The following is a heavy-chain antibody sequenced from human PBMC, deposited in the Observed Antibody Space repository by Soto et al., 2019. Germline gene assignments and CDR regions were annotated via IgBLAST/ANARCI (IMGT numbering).Heavy chain of an antibody. J-gene: IGHJ4*02. CDR3: AKEVTMVRGVTRDYYFDY. CDR1: GFTVSSNY. Sequence: EVQLVESGGGLVQPGGSLRLSCAASGFTVSSNYMSWVRQAPGQGLEWVSGSYSGGSTYYADSVKGRFSISRDNSKNTPYLQMNSLRAEDTAVYYCAKEVTMVRGVTRDYYFDYWGQGTLVTVSS. V-gene: IGHV3-66*01. D-gene: IGHD3-10*01. CDR2: SYSGGST.